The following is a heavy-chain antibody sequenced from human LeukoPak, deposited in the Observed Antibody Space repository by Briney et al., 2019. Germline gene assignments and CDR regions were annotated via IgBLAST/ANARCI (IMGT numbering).Heavy chain of an antibody. J-gene: IGHJ5*02. CDR2: IIPIFGTA. CDR1: GGTFSSYA. Sequence: GASVKVSCKASGGTFSSYAISWVRQAPGQGLEWMGGIIPIFGTANYAQKFQGRVTITADESTSTAYMELSSLRSEDTAVYYCARVGYSYGYEGDNWFDPWGQGTLVTVSS. V-gene: IGHV1-69*13. CDR3: ARVGYSYGYEGDNWFDP. D-gene: IGHD5-18*01.